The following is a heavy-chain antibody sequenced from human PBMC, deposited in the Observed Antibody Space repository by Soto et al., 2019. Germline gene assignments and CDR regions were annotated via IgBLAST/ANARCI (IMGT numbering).Heavy chain of an antibody. CDR3: ARMSVPRGNCSGGSCFRRPAGWFDP. CDR2: IDGDDDK. Sequence: GSGPTLVNPSQTFTLTCTFSEFSLRTSGRGVSWIRQPPGKALEWLALIDGDDDKDYSTSLHTRLTVSNDTPKSQKVLTKTNMDHVDTATYYCARMSVPRGNCSGGSCFRRPAGWFDPWGQGTLVTVSS. J-gene: IGHJ5*02. CDR1: EFSLRTSGRG. D-gene: IGHD2-15*01. V-gene: IGHV2-70*13.